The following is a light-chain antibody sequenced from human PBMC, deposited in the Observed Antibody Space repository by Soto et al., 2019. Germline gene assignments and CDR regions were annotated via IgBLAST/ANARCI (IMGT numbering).Light chain of an antibody. CDR1: QSISSY. J-gene: IGKJ5*01. V-gene: IGKV1-39*01. Sequence: DIQMTQSASSMSASVGDRVTITGRASQSISSYLNWYQQKPGKAPQLLIYAASSLQSGVPSRLSGSGSGTDFTLTIRSLQPEDFATYYCQQSYSTPTFGQGTRLEIK. CDR3: QQSYSTPT. CDR2: AAS.